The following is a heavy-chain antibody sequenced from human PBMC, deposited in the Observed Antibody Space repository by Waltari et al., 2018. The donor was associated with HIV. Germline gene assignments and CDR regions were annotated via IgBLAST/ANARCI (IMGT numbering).Heavy chain of an antibody. CDR3: ARVPFASSWSADSFDV. D-gene: IGHD6-13*01. CDR2: IWYDGSKK. V-gene: IGHV3-33*01. Sequence: VQLEESGGGVVQPGRSRRLSCAASGFRVSDYGMHWVRQAPGKGRRWVAVIWYDGSKKEYSDSVKGRFTISKDNSKNTLFLQMNSLRVDDTAVYFCARVPFASSWSADSFDVWGPGTRITVSS. CDR1: GFRVSDYG. J-gene: IGHJ3*01.